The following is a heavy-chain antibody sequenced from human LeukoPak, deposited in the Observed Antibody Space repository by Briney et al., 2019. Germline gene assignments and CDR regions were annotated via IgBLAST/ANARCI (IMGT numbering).Heavy chain of an antibody. CDR2: ISGSGGST. V-gene: IGHV3-23*01. J-gene: IGHJ4*02. CDR1: GFTFSSYA. D-gene: IGHD3-22*01. CDR3: AKDRLIVVVIPDFDY. Sequence: GGSLRISYAASGFTFSSYAVSWVGQGPGKGLAWVSAISGSGGSTYYADSVKGRFTISRDNSKNALYLQMNSLRAEDTAVYYCAKDRLIVVVIPDFDYWGQGTLVTVSS.